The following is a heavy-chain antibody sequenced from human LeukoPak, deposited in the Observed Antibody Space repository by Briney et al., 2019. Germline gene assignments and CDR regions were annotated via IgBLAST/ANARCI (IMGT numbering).Heavy chain of an antibody. CDR3: ATSYCSGGSCYPQYFQH. Sequence: PGGSLRLSCAASGFTVSSNYMSWVRQAPGKGLKWVSLLYSGGNTYYADSAKGRFTISRDNSKNTLYLQMNSLRAEDTAVYYCATSYCSGGSCYPQYFQHWGQGTLVTVSS. J-gene: IGHJ1*01. V-gene: IGHV3-66*02. D-gene: IGHD2-15*01. CDR2: LYSGGNT. CDR1: GFTVSSNY.